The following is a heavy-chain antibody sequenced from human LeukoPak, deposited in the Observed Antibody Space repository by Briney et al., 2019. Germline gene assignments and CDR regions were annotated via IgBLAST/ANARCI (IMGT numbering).Heavy chain of an antibody. CDR2: IYTSGST. CDR3: ARDMFYGSGSYYDNWFDP. D-gene: IGHD3-10*01. V-gene: IGHV4-4*07. J-gene: IGHJ5*02. CDR1: GGSFSIYY. Sequence: SETLSLTCTVSGGSFSIYYWSWIRQPAGKGLEYIGRIYTSGSTNYNPSLKSRVTMSVDTSNNQFSLKLSSVTAADTAVYYCARDMFYGSGSYYDNWFDPWGQGTLVTVSS.